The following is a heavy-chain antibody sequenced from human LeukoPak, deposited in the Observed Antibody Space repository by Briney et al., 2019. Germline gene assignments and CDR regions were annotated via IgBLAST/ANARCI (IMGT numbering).Heavy chain of an antibody. CDR2: ISGGGDST. D-gene: IGHD6-13*01. J-gene: IGHJ4*02. CDR3: TKGPPDSSTWYKRTEG. CDR1: GFIFSSYA. V-gene: IGHV3-23*01. Sequence: GGSLRLSGAASGFIFSSYAMGWVRQAPGKGLEWVSAISGGGDSTYCADPVKGRFTISRDNSKNTLYLQMNSLRVEDTAVYYCTKGPPDSSTWYKRTEGWGQGTLVTVSS.